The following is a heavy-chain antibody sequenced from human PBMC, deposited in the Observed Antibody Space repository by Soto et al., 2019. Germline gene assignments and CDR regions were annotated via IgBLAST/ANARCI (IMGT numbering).Heavy chain of an antibody. V-gene: IGHV4-31*03. CDR3: AREPASGYCSSTSCHDHI. CDR2: IYYSGST. D-gene: IGHD2-2*01. Sequence: SETLSLTCTVSGGSISSGGYYWSWIRQHPGKGLEWIGYIYYSGSTYYNPSLKSRVTISVDTSKNQFSLKLSSVTAADTAVYYCAREPASGYCSSTSCHDHIWGQGTMVTVSS. J-gene: IGHJ3*02. CDR1: GGSISSGGYY.